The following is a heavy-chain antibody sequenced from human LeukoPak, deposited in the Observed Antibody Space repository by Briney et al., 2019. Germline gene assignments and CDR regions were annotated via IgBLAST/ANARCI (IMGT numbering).Heavy chain of an antibody. CDR2: INWNGGSP. D-gene: IGHD3-16*01. CDR1: GFTFGDCG. Sequence: GGSLRLSCAASGFTFGDCGMSWVRQAPGKGLEWVSGINWNGGSPRCADSVKGRFTISRDNAKNSLYLQMNSLRAEDTALYHCARDLARGGPHARLNYYMDVWGKGTTVTVSS. V-gene: IGHV3-20*01. J-gene: IGHJ6*03. CDR3: ARDLARGGPHARLNYYMDV.